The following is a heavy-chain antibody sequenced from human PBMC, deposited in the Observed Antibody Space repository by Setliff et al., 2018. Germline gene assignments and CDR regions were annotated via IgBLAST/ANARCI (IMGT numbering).Heavy chain of an antibody. CDR1: GFIVSNNE. V-gene: IGHV3-53*01. CDR2: IYGDDSGGST. CDR3: AKFVGYTYGYDY. J-gene: IGHJ4*02. D-gene: IGHD5-18*01. Sequence: PGGSLRLSCEVSGFIVSNNEMSWVRQAPGKGLEWVSVIYGDDSGGSTYYADSVKGRFTISRDNSMNTLYLQMHGLRAEDTAVYYCAKFVGYTYGYDYWGRGTLVTVSS.